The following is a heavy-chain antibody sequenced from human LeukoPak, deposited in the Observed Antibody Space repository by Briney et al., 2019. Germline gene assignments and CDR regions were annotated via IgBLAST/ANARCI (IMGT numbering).Heavy chain of an antibody. CDR2: INGEGSET. V-gene: IGHV3-74*03. Sequence: GGSLRLSCAASGFTFSRFWIYWVRHAPGKGLVWVSRINGEGSETMYADSVKGRFTISRDNANDTLYQQMNSLRAEDTAVYYCARVRMGDDFNPFDYWGQGTLVTVSS. CDR3: ARVRMGDDFNPFDY. J-gene: IGHJ4*02. CDR1: GFTFSRFW. D-gene: IGHD3-16*01.